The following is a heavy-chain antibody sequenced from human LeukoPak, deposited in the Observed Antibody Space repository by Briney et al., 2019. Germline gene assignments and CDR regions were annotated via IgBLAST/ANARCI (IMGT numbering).Heavy chain of an antibody. CDR3: ARSYYRSYYFDY. CDR2: IYYSGST. CDR1: GGSISSGGYS. D-gene: IGHD3-10*01. V-gene: IGHV4-30-4*07. Sequence: PSQTLSLTCAVSGGSISSGGYSWSWIRQPPGKGLEWIGYIYYSGSTNYNPSLKSRVTISVDTSKNQFSLKLSSVTAADTAVYYCARSYYRSYYFDYWGQGTLVTVSS. J-gene: IGHJ4*02.